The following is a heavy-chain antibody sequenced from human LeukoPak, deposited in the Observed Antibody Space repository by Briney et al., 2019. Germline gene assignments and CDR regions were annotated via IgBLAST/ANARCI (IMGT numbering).Heavy chain of an antibody. CDR3: AKTTTGYSSGRYPAWPIDY. CDR2: IFGSGGSA. CDR1: GFTFGSYA. D-gene: IGHD2-15*01. Sequence: GGSLRLSCAASGFTFGSYAMYWVRQAPGKGLEWVSGIFGSGGSAHYADSVKGRFTISGDNSKNTVYLQMDSLRAEDTATYYWAKTTTGYSSGRYPAWPIDYWGQGTLVTVSS. J-gene: IGHJ4*02. V-gene: IGHV3-23*01.